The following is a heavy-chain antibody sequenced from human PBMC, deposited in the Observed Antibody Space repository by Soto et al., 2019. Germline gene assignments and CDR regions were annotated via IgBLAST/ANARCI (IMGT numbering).Heavy chain of an antibody. J-gene: IGHJ4*02. CDR3: ARGSGYCSAGTCYAFDY. CDR1: GGSVSSGSYY. D-gene: IGHD2-15*01. Sequence: PSETLSLTCTVSGGSVSSGSYYWSWIRQPPGKRLEWIGYIYYSGNANYNPSLKSRVTISVDTSKNQFSLKLSSVTAAGTAVYFCARGSGYCSAGTCYAFDYWGQGTLVTVSS. CDR2: IYYSGNA. V-gene: IGHV4-61*01.